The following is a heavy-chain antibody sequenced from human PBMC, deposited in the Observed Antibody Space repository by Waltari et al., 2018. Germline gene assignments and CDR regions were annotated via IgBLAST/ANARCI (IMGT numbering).Heavy chain of an antibody. CDR3: ARARELTLGSDAFDI. D-gene: IGHD1-26*01. V-gene: IGHV4-61*02. CDR2: IYTSGST. J-gene: IGHJ3*02. Sequence: QVQLQESGPGLVKPSQTLSLTCTVSGGSISSGSYYWSWIRQPAGKGLEWIGRIYTSGSTNSSPSLKSRVTISVDTSKNQFSLKLSSVTAADTAVYYCARARELTLGSDAFDIWGQGTMVTVSS. CDR1: GGSISSGSYY.